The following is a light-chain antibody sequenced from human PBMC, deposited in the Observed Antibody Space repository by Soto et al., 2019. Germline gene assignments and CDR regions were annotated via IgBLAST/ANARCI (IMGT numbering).Light chain of an antibody. CDR3: QQYYSYSWT. CDR1: QSTSRL. CDR2: XXS. Sequence: DIQMTQSPSTLSASVGDRVTITCRASQSTSRLCSCYRQKSGKXXXLXXXXXSSLESGVPSRFSGSGSGTDFTLTISCLQSEDFATYYCQQYYSYSWTFGQGTKVDIK. V-gene: IGKV1-5*01. J-gene: IGKJ1*01.